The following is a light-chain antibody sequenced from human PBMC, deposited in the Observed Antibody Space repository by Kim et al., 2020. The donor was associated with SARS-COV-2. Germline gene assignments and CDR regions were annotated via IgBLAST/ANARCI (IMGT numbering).Light chain of an antibody. V-gene: IGLV1-40*01. CDR1: ASNKCACYH. J-gene: IGLJ7*01. CDR2: SKN. Sequence: SVSIPGTGRASNKCACYHVHGYHQLHGTAPKLHIFSKNSRPSGGPARFSACKSGTSASLAITGLQAEDEADYSCQSYDSSLSHVVFGGGNQLTVL. CDR3: QSYDSSLSHVV.